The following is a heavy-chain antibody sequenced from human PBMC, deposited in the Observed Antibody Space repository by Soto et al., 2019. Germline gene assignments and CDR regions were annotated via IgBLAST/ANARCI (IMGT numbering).Heavy chain of an antibody. CDR3: ARGQTTVTTLDY. V-gene: IGHV4-30-2*01. J-gene: IGHJ4*02. D-gene: IGHD4-17*01. Sequence: SETLSLTCAVSGGSISSGGYSWSWIRQPPGKGLEWIGYIYHSGSTYYNPSLKSRVTISVDRSKNQFSLKLGSVTAADTAVYYCARGQTTVTTLDYWGQGTLVTVSS. CDR1: GGSISSGGYS. CDR2: IYHSGST.